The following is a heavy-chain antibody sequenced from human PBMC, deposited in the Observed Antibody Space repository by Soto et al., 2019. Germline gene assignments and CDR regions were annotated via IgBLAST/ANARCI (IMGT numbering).Heavy chain of an antibody. CDR3: ARGPTDYYDNSANYFLDY. D-gene: IGHD3-22*01. J-gene: IGHJ4*02. V-gene: IGHV1-18*01. Sequence: QVQLVKSGAEVNKPGASVKVSCKASGYTFITYGVSWVRQAPGQGLDWLGWISTYNGNTRYAERLQGRVTMTTDTTTNTAYMELRNLRSDDTAVYYCARGPTDYYDNSANYFLDYWGQGTLVTVSS. CDR2: ISTYNGNT. CDR1: GYTFITYG.